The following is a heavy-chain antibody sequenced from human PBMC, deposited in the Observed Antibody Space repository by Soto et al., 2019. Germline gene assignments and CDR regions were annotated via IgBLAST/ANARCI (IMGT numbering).Heavy chain of an antibody. CDR1: GYSFTSYW. D-gene: IGHD6-6*01. J-gene: IGHJ5*02. CDR3: ARQGGYSGSSSWFDP. Sequence: GESLKISCKGSGYSFTSYWIGWVRQMPGKGLEWMGIIYPGDSDTRYSTSFQGQVTISADKSISTAYLQCSSLKASDTAMYYCARQGGYSGSSSWFDPWGQGTLVTVSS. V-gene: IGHV5-51*01. CDR2: IYPGDSDT.